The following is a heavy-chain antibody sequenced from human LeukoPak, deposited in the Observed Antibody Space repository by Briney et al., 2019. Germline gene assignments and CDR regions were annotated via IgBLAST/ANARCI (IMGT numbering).Heavy chain of an antibody. J-gene: IGHJ4*02. D-gene: IGHD3-22*01. V-gene: IGHV4-59*01. CDR1: GGSISSYY. Sequence: PSETLSLTCTVSGGSISSYYWSWIRQPPGKGLEWIGYIYYSGSTNYNPSLKSRLTISVDTSKNQFSLKLSFVTAADTAVYYCARVLGDSSGYYDYWGQGTLVTVSS. CDR3: ARVLGDSSGYYDY. CDR2: IYYSGST.